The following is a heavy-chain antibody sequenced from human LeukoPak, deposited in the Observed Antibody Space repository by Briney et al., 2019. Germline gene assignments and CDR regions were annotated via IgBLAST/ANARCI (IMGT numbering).Heavy chain of an antibody. CDR2: IWYDGSSK. V-gene: IGHV3-33*06. Sequence: GRSLRLSCAASGFIFSSYAMHWVRQAPGKGLEWVAVIWYDGSSKYYADSVKGRFTISRDNSKNTLYLQMNSLRAEDTAVYYCAKDQEKDHYYGSGSGYWGQGTLVTVSS. CDR1: GFIFSSYA. CDR3: AKDQEKDHYYGSGSGY. J-gene: IGHJ4*02. D-gene: IGHD3-10*01.